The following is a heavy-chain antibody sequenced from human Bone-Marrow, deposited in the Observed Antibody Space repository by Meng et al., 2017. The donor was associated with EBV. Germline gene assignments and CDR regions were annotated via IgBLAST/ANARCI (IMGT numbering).Heavy chain of an antibody. CDR2: IYDGGTT. V-gene: IGHV4-61*01. CDR3: AKSSSSTPGVVDS. J-gene: IGHJ4*02. CDR1: GASVGGGTFH. Sequence: QGNLQESGPGLVKPSEPLSLTCTVSGASVGGGTFHWSWIRQPPGKELEWIGYIYDGGTTIYNPSLKSRVTIFLDTSRNQFSLGLRSVTTADTAVYYCAKSSSSTPGVVDSWGQGTLVTVSS. D-gene: IGHD6-6*01.